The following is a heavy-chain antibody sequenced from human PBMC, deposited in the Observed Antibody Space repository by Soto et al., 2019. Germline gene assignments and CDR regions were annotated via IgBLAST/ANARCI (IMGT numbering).Heavy chain of an antibody. CDR2: ISPDGSEK. J-gene: IGHJ4*02. V-gene: IGHV3-7*01. Sequence: PGGSLRLSCAASGFTFGSIWMDWVRQAPGKGLEWLANISPDGSEKHYVDSVQGRFTISRDNAKNSLYLQMSSLTAEDSALYYCSRSLDSWGQGTRVTVSS. CDR1: GFTFGSIW. CDR3: SRSLDS.